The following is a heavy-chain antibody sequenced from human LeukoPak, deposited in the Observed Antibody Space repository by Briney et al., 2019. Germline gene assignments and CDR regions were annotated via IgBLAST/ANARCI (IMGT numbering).Heavy chain of an antibody. CDR3: VKVRGRARVGYFDY. Sequence: GGSLRLSCAASGFTFSSSWIHWVRQAPGKGLVCVSRISKDGSVPDYAESVKGRFSISRDKAKNTLYLQMNSLRVEDTAIYYCVKVRGRARVGYFDYWGQGTLVTVS. D-gene: IGHD1-26*01. V-gene: IGHV3-74*01. CDR1: GFTFSSSW. CDR2: ISKDGSVP. J-gene: IGHJ4*02.